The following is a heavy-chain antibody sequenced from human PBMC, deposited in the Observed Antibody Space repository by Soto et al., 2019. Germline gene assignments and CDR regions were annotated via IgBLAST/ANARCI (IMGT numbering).Heavy chain of an antibody. J-gene: IGHJ6*02. V-gene: IGHV4-34*01. Sequence: PSETLSLTCAVYGGSFSGYYWSWIRQPPGKGLEWIGEINHSGSTNYNPSLKSRVTISVDTSKNQFSLKLSSVTAADTAVYYCAGLSSSWYGHYYYGMDVWGQGTTVTVSS. CDR3: AGLSSSWYGHYYYGMDV. D-gene: IGHD6-13*01. CDR2: INHSGST. CDR1: GGSFSGYY.